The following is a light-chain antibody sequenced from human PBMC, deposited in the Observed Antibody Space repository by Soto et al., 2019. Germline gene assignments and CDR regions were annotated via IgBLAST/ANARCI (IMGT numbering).Light chain of an antibody. CDR3: QQYNNWLWT. CDR2: GAS. Sequence: IVLTQSPGTLSLSPGERATLSCRASQSVSSIYLAWYQQTPGHAPRLLIYGASTRATGIPARFSGSGSGTEFTLTISSLQSEDFAAYYCQQYNNWLWTFGQGTKVDIK. CDR1: QSVSSIY. J-gene: IGKJ1*01. V-gene: IGKV3-15*01.